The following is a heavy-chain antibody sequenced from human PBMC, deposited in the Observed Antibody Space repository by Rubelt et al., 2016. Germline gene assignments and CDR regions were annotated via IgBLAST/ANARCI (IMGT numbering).Heavy chain of an antibody. CDR3: ARDTRYSSSSNFDY. Sequence: QVQLVQSGAEVKKPGSSVKVSCKASGGTFSSYAISWVRQAPGQGLEWMGGVIPVFGTANYAQKFQGRITRTADESTSTAYMELRSLRSDDTAVYYCARDTRYSSSSNFDYWGQGTLVTVSS. V-gene: IGHV1-69*01. CDR1: GGTFSSYA. CDR2: VIPVFGTA. D-gene: IGHD6-13*01. J-gene: IGHJ4*02.